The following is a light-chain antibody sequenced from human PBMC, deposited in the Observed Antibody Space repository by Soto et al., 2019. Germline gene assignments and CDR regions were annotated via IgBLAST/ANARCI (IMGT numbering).Light chain of an antibody. CDR1: SSDVGGYNY. CDR2: EVN. CDR3: NSYAGSPYV. J-gene: IGLJ1*01. V-gene: IGLV2-8*01. Sequence: QAVVTQPPSASGSPGQSVTISCTGTSSDVGGYNYVSWYQQHPGKAPKLMTYEVNKRPSGVPDRFSGSKSGNTASLTVSGLQAEDEADYYCNSYAGSPYVFGTGTKVTVL.